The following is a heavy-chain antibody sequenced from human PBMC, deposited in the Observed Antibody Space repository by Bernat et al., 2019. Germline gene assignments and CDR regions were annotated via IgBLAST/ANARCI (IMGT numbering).Heavy chain of an antibody. CDR3: ARDQRITMVRGHLPPYYYGMDV. CDR1: GFTFSSYW. J-gene: IGHJ6*02. CDR2: ISYDGSNK. Sequence: VQLVESGGGLVQPGGSLRLSCAASGFTFSSYWMSWVRQAPGKGLEWVAVISYDGSNKYYAASVKGRFTISRDNSKNTLYLQMNSLRAEDTAVYYCARDQRITMVRGHLPPYYYGMDVWGQGTTVTVSS. V-gene: IGHV3-30-3*01. D-gene: IGHD3-10*01.